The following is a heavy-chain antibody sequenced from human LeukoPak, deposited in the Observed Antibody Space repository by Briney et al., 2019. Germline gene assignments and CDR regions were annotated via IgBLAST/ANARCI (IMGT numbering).Heavy chain of an antibody. CDR2: ISGSGGST. V-gene: IGHV3-23*01. J-gene: IGHJ4*01. CDR3: AKDQTVGPTTRPHLFDY. D-gene: IGHD1-26*01. CDR1: GFTVSNYA. Sequence: GGSPRLSCAASGFTVSNYAMSWVRQAPGKGLEWVSGISGSGGSTYYADSVKGRFTISRDNSKNTLYLQMNSLRAEDTAVYYCAKDQTVGPTTRPHLFDYWGQGTLVSVSS.